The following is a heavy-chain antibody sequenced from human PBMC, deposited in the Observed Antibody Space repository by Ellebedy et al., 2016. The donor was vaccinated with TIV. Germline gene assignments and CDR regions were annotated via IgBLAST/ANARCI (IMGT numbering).Heavy chain of an antibody. CDR1: GFTFSSYA. CDR2: ISSSSSYI. CDR3: ASQGGSYGHY. D-gene: IGHD1-26*01. Sequence: GESLKISCAASGFTFSSYAMHWVRQAPGKGLEWVSSISSSSSYIYYADSVKGRFTISRDNAKNSLYLQLNSLRAEDTAVYYCASQGGSYGHYWGQGTLVTVSS. V-gene: IGHV3-21*03. J-gene: IGHJ4*02.